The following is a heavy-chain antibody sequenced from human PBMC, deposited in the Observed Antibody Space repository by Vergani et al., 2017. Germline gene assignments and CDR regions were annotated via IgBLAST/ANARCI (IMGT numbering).Heavy chain of an antibody. CDR3: VKYAGSDENFFDS. V-gene: IGHV3-23*01. CDR2: LTGGGGST. CDR1: GFTFSTYA. D-gene: IGHD1-26*01. Sequence: EVQLLESGGSLKQPGGSVRLSCAASGFTFSTYAMHWVRQAPGKGLEWVSALTGGGGSTYYADSFKGRFIISRDNSRDTLYLQMNSLRPEDTATYYCVKYAGSDENFFDSWGQVTLVTVSS. J-gene: IGHJ4*02.